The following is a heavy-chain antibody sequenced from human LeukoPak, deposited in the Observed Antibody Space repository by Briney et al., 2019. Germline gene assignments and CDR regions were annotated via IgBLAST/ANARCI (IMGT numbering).Heavy chain of an antibody. CDR2: ISSSGRTI. V-gene: IGHV3-48*03. D-gene: IGHD1-26*01. J-gene: IGHJ4*02. CDR1: GFTFSRYE. CDR3: ARGGRSYNAEDY. Sequence: PGGALRLSCVVSGFTFSRYEMSWVRQAPGKGLEGVSYISSSGRTIYYADSVKGRFTISRDNAKNSLYLQMNSLRAEDTPVYYCARGGRSYNAEDYWGQGTLVTVSS.